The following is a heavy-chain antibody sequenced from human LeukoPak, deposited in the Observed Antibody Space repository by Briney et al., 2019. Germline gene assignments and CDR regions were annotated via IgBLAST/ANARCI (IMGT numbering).Heavy chain of an antibody. D-gene: IGHD3-22*01. CDR3: ARDGDYYDSTYYFDY. CDR1: GFTFSIYG. CDR2: IWYDGSNK. Sequence: GRALRLSCAASGFTFSIYGMHGVRQAPGKGLDGGAVIWYDGSNKYYADPVKGRFTISRDNSKNTLYLQLNSLRAEDTAVYSCARDGDYYDSTYYFDYWGQGTLVTVSS. V-gene: IGHV3-33*01. J-gene: IGHJ4*02.